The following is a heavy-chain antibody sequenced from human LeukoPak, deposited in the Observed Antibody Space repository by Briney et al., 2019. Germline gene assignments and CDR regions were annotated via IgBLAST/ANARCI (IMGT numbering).Heavy chain of an antibody. CDR3: ARRNSHIGSYRPSYYFDY. Sequence: GASVTVSCKSSGYAFNNYYMHWVRQAPGQGREWMGIINPSGGSTIYAHTFQSIVTMTRDTSTSTISMELSSLRSEDTAVYYCARRNSHIGSYRPSYYFDYWGQGTLVTVSS. V-gene: IGHV1-46*02. D-gene: IGHD1-26*01. J-gene: IGHJ4*02. CDR1: GYAFNNYY. CDR2: INPSGGST.